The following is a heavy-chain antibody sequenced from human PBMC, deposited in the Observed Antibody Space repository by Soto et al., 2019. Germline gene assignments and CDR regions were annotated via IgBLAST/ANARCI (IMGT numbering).Heavy chain of an antibody. V-gene: IGHV4-31*03. J-gene: IGHJ4*02. CDR3: ARCCGSGSDAY. CDR1: GGSISSGGYY. Sequence: QVQLQESGPGLVKPSQTLSLTGTVSGGSISSGGYYWSWIRQHPGKVLEWIGYSYYSGSTYYNPSLKSRVTISVDTSKNQFSLKLSSVTAADTAVYYCARCCGSGSDAYWGQGTLVTVSS. CDR2: SYYSGST. D-gene: IGHD6-19*01.